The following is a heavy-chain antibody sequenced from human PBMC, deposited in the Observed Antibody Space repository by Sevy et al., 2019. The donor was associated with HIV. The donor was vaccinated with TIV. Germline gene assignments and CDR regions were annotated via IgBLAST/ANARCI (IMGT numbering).Heavy chain of an antibody. CDR1: GFSFSHYA. D-gene: IGHD2-21*02. Sequence: GGSLRLSCAVSGFSFSHYAFHWVRQAPGKGLEWVSLISYDGTYKYYADSVQGRFTISRDNSKNTLYLQMNSLRGNDTAVYYCARVAVSYCPTDCYHRFAYWGPGALVTVSS. J-gene: IGHJ4*02. CDR3: ARVAVSYCPTDCYHRFAY. V-gene: IGHV3-30-3*01. CDR2: ISYDGTYK.